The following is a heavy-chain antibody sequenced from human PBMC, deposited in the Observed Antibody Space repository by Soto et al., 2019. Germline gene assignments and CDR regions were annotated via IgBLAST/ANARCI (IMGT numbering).Heavy chain of an antibody. Sequence: ELQLVESGGGLVEPGGSLRLSCAASGFTFSRYYMNWVRQAPGKGLEWVSSISTTSTYTHYADSLKGRFTISRDNAKNTLYLQMNSLRAEDTAVYYCAKRHSMKLVDYWGQGTLVTVSS. V-gene: IGHV3-21*02. CDR2: ISTTSTYT. J-gene: IGHJ4*02. D-gene: IGHD4-4*01. CDR1: GFTFSRYY. CDR3: AKRHSMKLVDY.